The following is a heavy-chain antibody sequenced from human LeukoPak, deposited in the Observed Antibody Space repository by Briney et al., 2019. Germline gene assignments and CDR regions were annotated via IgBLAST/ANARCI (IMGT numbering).Heavy chain of an antibody. V-gene: IGHV1-2*02. CDR3: ARGSYDSSDFEYFHH. D-gene: IGHD3-22*01. CDR2: INPNSGGT. CDR1: EYTFTGYY. Sequence: ASVKVSCKASEYTFTGYYMHWVRQAPGQGLEWMGWINPNSGGTNYAQKFQGRVTMTRDTSIGTAYMELNRLRSDDTAVYYCARGSYDSSDFEYFHHWGQGTLVTVSS. J-gene: IGHJ1*01.